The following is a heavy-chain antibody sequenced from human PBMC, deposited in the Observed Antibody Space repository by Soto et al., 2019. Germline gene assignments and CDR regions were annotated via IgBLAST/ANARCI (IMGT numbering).Heavy chain of an antibody. CDR3: AATYDFWSGYYLFDY. V-gene: IGHV1-58*01. D-gene: IGHD3-3*01. J-gene: IGHJ4*02. Sequence: QMQLVQSGPEVKKPGTSVKVSCKASGFTFTSSAVQWVRQARGQRLEWIGWIVVGSGNTNYAQKFQERVTITRDMSTSTAYMELSSVRSGDTAVYYCAATYDFWSGYYLFDYWGQGTLVTVSS. CDR2: IVVGSGNT. CDR1: GFTFTSSA.